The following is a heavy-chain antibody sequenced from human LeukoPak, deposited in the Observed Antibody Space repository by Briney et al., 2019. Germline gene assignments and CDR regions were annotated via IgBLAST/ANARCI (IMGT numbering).Heavy chain of an antibody. CDR3: ARGYGDYAADY. J-gene: IGHJ4*02. D-gene: IGHD4-17*01. CDR1: GGSFSGYY. CDR2: INHSGST. Sequence: PSETLSLTCAVYGGSFSGYYWSWIRQPPGKGLEWIGEINHSGSTNYNPSLKSRVTISVDTSKNQFSLKLSSVTAADTAVYYCARGYGDYAADYWGQGTLVTVSS. V-gene: IGHV4-34*01.